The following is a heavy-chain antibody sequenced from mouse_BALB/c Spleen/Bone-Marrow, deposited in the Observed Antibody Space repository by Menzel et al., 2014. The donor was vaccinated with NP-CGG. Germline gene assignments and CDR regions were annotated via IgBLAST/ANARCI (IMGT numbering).Heavy chain of an antibody. CDR2: IDPSDSET. CDR3: ARDGITTATYYYAMDY. V-gene: IGHV1S126*01. CDR1: GYSFTSYR. Sequence: QVQLQQSGPQLVRPGASVKISCKASGYSFTSYRMHWVKQRPGQGLEWIGMIDPSDSETRLNQKFKDKATLTVDKSSSTAYMQLSSPASEDSAVYYCARDGITTATYYYAMDYWGQGTSVTVSS. D-gene: IGHD1-2*01. J-gene: IGHJ4*01.